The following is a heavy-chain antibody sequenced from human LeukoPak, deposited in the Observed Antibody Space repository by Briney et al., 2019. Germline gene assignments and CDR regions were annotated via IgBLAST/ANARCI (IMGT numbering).Heavy chain of an antibody. Sequence: GGSLRLSCAASGFTFSSYAMSWVRQAPGKGLEWVSAISGSGGSTYYADSVKGRFTISKDNSKNTLYLQMNSLRAEDTAVYYCAKVRTPLRLGEVWPDAFDIWGQGTMVTVSS. V-gene: IGHV3-23*01. D-gene: IGHD3-16*01. J-gene: IGHJ3*02. CDR1: GFTFSSYA. CDR3: AKVRTPLRLGEVWPDAFDI. CDR2: ISGSGGST.